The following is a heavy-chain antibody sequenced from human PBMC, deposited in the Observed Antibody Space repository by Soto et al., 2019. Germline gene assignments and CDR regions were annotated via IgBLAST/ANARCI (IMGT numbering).Heavy chain of an antibody. J-gene: IGHJ6*03. D-gene: IGHD4-17*01. CDR1: GFTFDDYA. CDR3: AKDGKEDYGDYYYYYMDV. CDR2: ISWNSGSI. Sequence: EVQLVESGGGLVQPGRSLRLSCAASGFTFDDYAMHWVRQAPGKGLEWVSGISWNSGSIGYADSVKGRFTISRDNAKNSRYLQMNSLRAEDTALYYCAKDGKEDYGDYYYYYMDVWGKGTTVTVSS. V-gene: IGHV3-9*01.